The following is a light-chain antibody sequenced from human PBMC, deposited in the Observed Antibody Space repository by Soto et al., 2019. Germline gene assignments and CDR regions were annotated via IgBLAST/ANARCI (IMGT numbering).Light chain of an antibody. CDR3: CSSAGSSTYG. J-gene: IGLJ1*01. Sequence: QAARTQPASVSGSPGQAITISCTGTSSDVGNYDLASWYQQLPGKAPKFILYEGSKRPSGVSNRFSGSKSGNTASLTISGLQAEDEADYYCCSSAGSSTYGCGTGTKVPV. CDR2: EGS. V-gene: IGLV2-23*01. CDR1: SSDVGNYDL.